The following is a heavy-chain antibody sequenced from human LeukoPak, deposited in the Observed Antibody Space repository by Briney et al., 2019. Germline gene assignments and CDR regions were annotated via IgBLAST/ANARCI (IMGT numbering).Heavy chain of an antibody. CDR3: ARVDYGSGSYYGPFDY. V-gene: IGHV4-59*08. Sequence: KTSETLSLTCTVSGGSISSYHWSWIRQPPGKGLEWIGYIYYSGSTNYNPSLKSRVTISVDTSKNQFSLKLSSVTAADTAVYYCARVDYGSGSYYGPFDYWGQGTLVTVSS. D-gene: IGHD3-10*01. J-gene: IGHJ4*02. CDR2: IYYSGST. CDR1: GGSISSYH.